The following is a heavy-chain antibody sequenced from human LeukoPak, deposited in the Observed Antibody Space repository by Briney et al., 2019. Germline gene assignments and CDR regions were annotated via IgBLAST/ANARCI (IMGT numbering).Heavy chain of an antibody. J-gene: IGHJ5*02. D-gene: IGHD2-2*01. V-gene: IGHV4-30-4*08. CDR3: ARSIVVVPAAHMGGWFDP. CDR2: IYYSGST. Sequence: SETLSLTCTVSGGSISSGDYYWSWIRQPPGKGLEWIGYIYYSGSTYYNPSLKSRVTISVDTSKNQFSLKLSSVTAADTAVYYCARSIVVVPAAHMGGWFDPWGQGTLVTVSS. CDR1: GGSISSGDYY.